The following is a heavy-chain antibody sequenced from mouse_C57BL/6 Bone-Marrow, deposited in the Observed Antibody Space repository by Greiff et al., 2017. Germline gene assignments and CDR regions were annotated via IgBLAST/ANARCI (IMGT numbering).Heavy chain of an antibody. Sequence: VQLQQSGPVLVKPGASVKMSCKASGYTFTDYYMNWVKQSHGKSLEWIGVINPYNGGTSYNQKFKGKATLTVDKSSSTAYMELNSLTSEDSAVYYCARGLRRAYYFDYWGPGTTLTVSS. CDR2: INPYNGGT. CDR3: ARGLRRAYYFDY. CDR1: GYTFTDYY. D-gene: IGHD2-4*01. V-gene: IGHV1-19*01. J-gene: IGHJ2*01.